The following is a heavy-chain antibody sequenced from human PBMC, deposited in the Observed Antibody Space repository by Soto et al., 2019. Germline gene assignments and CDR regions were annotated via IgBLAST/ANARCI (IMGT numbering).Heavy chain of an antibody. CDR3: ATGTWLAHAFHI. CDR2: FDPEDGET. J-gene: IGHJ3*02. D-gene: IGHD2-21*01. CDR1: GYTLTELS. V-gene: IGHV1-24*01. Sequence: ASVKVSCKVSGYTLTELSMHWVRQAPGKGLEWMGGFDPEDGETIYAQKFQGRVTMTEDTSTDTAYMELSSLRSEDTAVYYCATGTWLAHAFHIWGQGAMVTVAS.